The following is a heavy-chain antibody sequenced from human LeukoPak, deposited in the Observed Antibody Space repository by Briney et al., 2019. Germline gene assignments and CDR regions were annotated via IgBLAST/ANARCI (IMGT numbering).Heavy chain of an antibody. Sequence: SVKVSCKASGGTFSSYAISWVRQAPGQGLEWMGGIIPIFGTANYARKFQGRVTITADESTSTAYMELSSLRSEDTAVYYCARWSIAAAGTKVNYYGMDVWGQGTTVTVSS. CDR2: IIPIFGTA. CDR3: ARWSIAAAGTKVNYYGMDV. CDR1: GGTFSSYA. V-gene: IGHV1-69*01. D-gene: IGHD6-13*01. J-gene: IGHJ6*02.